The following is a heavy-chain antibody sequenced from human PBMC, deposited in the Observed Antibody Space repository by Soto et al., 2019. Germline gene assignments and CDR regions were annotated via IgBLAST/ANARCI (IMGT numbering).Heavy chain of an antibody. D-gene: IGHD4-17*01. CDR3: ARDYGDYERTYYFDY. J-gene: IGHJ4*02. V-gene: IGHV3-30-3*01. CDR2: ISYDGSNK. Sequence: QVQLVESGGGVVQPGRSPRLSCAASGFTFSSYAMHWVRQAPGKGLEWVAVISYDGSNKYYADSVKGRFTISRDNSKNTLYLQMNSLRAEDTAVYDCARDYGDYERTYYFDYWGQGTLVTVSS. CDR1: GFTFSSYA.